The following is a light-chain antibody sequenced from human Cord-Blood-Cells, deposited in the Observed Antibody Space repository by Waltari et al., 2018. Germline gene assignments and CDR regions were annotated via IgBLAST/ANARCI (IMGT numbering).Light chain of an antibody. CDR1: QSISSY. J-gene: IGKJ4*01. Sequence: DIQMTQSPSSPSASVGDRVSIACRASQSISSYLNWYPQKPGKAPNLLIYAASSLQSGVASRFSGSGSGTDFTLTISSLQPEDFATYYCQQSYSTPLTFGGGTKVEIK. V-gene: IGKV1-39*01. CDR3: QQSYSTPLT. CDR2: AAS.